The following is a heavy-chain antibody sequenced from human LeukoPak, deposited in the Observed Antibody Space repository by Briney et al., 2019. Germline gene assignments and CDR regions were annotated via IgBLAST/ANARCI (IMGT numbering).Heavy chain of an antibody. Sequence: GGSLRLSCAASGFTFTSYAMSWVRQAPGKGLEWVSAISGNGDSANYADSVKGRFTISRDNSKNTLYLQRDSLRAEDTAVYYCPRKYDSSGYYDYWGQGTLVTVSS. CDR1: GFTFTSYA. V-gene: IGHV3-23*01. J-gene: IGHJ4*02. CDR2: ISGNGDSA. D-gene: IGHD3-22*01. CDR3: PRKYDSSGYYDY.